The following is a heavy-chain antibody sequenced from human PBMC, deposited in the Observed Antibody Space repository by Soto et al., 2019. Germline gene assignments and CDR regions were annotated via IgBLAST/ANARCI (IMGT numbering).Heavy chain of an antibody. D-gene: IGHD6-13*01. V-gene: IGHV4-34*01. CDR3: ASQAREQQLFDY. J-gene: IGHJ4*02. CDR2: IDYSGST. Sequence: PSETLSLTCAVYGGSFSDYYWSWIRQPPGKGLEWIGEIDYSGSTNYNPSLKSRVTISVDTSKNQFSLRLSSVSAADTAVYYCASQAREQQLFDYWGQGTPVTVSS. CDR1: GGSFSDYY.